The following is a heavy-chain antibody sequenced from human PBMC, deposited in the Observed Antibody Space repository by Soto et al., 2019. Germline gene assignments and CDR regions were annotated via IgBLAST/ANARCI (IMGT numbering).Heavy chain of an antibody. CDR1: GASITSYN. Sequence: QMQLQESGPGLVKPSETLSLTCTVSGASITSYNWNWIRQPAGKGPEWVGRINISGGINYNPSLTGRITMSIDTSKNRFSLDLRSVTAADTAIYYCASDGGEYNSRWFWYFYLWGHGTLVTVSS. CDR3: ASDGGEYNSRWFWYFYL. CDR2: INISGGI. D-gene: IGHD6-13*01. V-gene: IGHV4-4*07. J-gene: IGHJ2*01.